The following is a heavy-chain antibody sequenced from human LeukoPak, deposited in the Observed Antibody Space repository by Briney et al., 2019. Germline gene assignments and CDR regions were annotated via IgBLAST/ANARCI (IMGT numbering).Heavy chain of an antibody. J-gene: IGHJ4*02. V-gene: IGHV4-39*07. CDR2: IYYSGST. Sequence: SETLSLTCTVSGGSISSSSYYWGWIRQPPGKGLEWIGSIYYSGSTYYNPSLKSRVTISVDTSKNQFSLKLSSVTAADTAVYYCARALNNGLVGYWGQGTLVTVSS. CDR1: GGSISSSSYY. D-gene: IGHD1-14*01. CDR3: ARALNNGLVGY.